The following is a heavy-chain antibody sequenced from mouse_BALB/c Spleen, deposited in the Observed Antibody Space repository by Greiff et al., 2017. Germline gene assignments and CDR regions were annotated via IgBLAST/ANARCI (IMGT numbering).Heavy chain of an antibody. Sequence: EVQVVESGGGLVKPGGSLKLSCAASGFTFSDYYMYWVRQTPEKRLEWVATISDGGSYTYYPDSVKGRFTISRDNAKNNLYLQMSSLKSEDTAMYYCARDRRRYWYFDVWGAGTTVTVSS. V-gene: IGHV5-4*02. CDR1: GFTFSDYY. J-gene: IGHJ1*01. CDR3: ARDRRRYWYFDV. CDR2: ISDGGSYT.